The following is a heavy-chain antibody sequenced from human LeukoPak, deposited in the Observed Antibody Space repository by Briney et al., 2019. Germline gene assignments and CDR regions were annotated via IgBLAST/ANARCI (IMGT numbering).Heavy chain of an antibody. CDR2: INPSGGST. CDR1: GYTFTSYY. V-gene: IGHV1-46*01. Sequence: ASVKVSCKASGYTFTSYYMHWVRQAPGQGLEWMGIINPSGGSTSYAQKFQGRVTMTRDTSTSTVYMELSSLRSEDTAVYYCARVSPDPTRGIFGVAANDAFDIWGQGNPGHRLL. CDR3: ARVSPDPTRGIFGVAANDAFDI. J-gene: IGHJ3*02. D-gene: IGHD3-3*01.